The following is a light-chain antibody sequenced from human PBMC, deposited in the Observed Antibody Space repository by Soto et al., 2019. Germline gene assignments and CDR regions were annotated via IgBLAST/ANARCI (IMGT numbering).Light chain of an antibody. CDR3: AAWDDSLNGPV. Sequence: QSVLTQPPSASGTPGQRVTISCSGSSSNIGTNTVSWYQQLPGTAPKLLIYGNDQRPSGVPDRFSGSKSGTSVSLAISGLQSEDEADYYCAAWDDSLNGPVFGGGTKLTVL. CDR2: GND. J-gene: IGLJ3*02. CDR1: SSNIGTNT. V-gene: IGLV1-44*01.